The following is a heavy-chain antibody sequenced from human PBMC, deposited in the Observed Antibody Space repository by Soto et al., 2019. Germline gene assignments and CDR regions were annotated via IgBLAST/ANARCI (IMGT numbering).Heavy chain of an antibody. CDR3: AKDSVVEPPQLGYYYYGIDV. V-gene: IGHV3-30*18. CDR1: GFTFSSYG. Sequence: PGGALRLSCAASGFTFSSYGMHWVRQAPGKGLEWVAVISYDGSNKYYADSVKGRFTISRDNSKNTLYLQMNSLRAEDTAVYYCAKDSVVEPPQLGYYYYGIDVWGQGTTDTVSS. CDR2: ISYDGSNK. D-gene: IGHD2-15*01. J-gene: IGHJ6*02.